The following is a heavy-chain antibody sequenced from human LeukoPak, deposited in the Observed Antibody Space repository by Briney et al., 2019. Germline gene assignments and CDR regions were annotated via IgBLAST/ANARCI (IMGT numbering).Heavy chain of an antibody. CDR1: GGSISSYY. Sequence: SETLSLTCTVSGGSISSYYWSWIRQPPGKGLEWIGYIYYSGSTNYNPSLKSRVTISVDTSKNQFSLKLSSVTAADTAMYYCARGPGIAALYWGQGTLVTVSS. V-gene: IGHV4-59*01. CDR2: IYYSGST. CDR3: ARGPGIAALY. J-gene: IGHJ4*02. D-gene: IGHD6-6*01.